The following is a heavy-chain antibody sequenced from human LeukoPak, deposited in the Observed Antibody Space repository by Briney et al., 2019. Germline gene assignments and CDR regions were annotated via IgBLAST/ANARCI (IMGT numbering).Heavy chain of an antibody. J-gene: IGHJ4*02. CDR2: IYWDDDK. CDR3: PHTGLKEMATIYDYFDY. V-gene: IGHV2-5*02. CDR1: GFSLSTSGVG. D-gene: IGHD5-24*01. Sequence: SAPTLVKPTQTLTLTCTFSGFSLSTSGVGVGWIRQPPGNALEWLALIYWDDDKRYSPSLKSRLTITKDTSKNQVVLTMTNMDPVDTATYYCPHTGLKEMATIYDYFDYWGQGTLVTVSS.